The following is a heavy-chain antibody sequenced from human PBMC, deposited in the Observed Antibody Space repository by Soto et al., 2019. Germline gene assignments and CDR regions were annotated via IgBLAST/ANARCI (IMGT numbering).Heavy chain of an antibody. D-gene: IGHD3-16*02. CDR3: ARVSNDYVWGSYRYFRWYYFDY. J-gene: IGHJ4*02. CDR2: IYYSGST. V-gene: IGHV4-31*03. CDR1: GGSISSGGYY. Sequence: SSETLSLTCTVSGGSISSGGYYWSWIRQHPGKGLEWIGYIYYSGSTYYNPSLKSRVTISVDTSKNQFSLKLSSVTAADTAVYYCARVSNDYVWGSYRYFRWYYFDYWGQGTLVTVSS.